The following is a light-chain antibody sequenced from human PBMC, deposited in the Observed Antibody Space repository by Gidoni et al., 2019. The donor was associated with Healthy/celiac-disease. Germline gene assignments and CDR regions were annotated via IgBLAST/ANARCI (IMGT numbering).Light chain of an antibody. Sequence: DIQMTQSPSTLSASVGDRVTITCRASQSISSWLAWYQPKPGKAPKLLIYDASSVESGVPSRFSGSGSGTEFTLTISSLQPDDFATYYCQQYNSYSWTFXXXTKVEIK. CDR3: QQYNSYSWT. J-gene: IGKJ1*01. CDR2: DAS. V-gene: IGKV1-5*01. CDR1: QSISSW.